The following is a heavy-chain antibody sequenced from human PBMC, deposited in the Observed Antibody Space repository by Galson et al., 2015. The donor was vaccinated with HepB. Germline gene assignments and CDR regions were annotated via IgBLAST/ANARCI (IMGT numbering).Heavy chain of an antibody. CDR3: ARGWNGDSIAGSFYYYGMDV. Sequence: SVKVSCKASGYTFTGYYMHWVRQAPGQGLEWMGWINPNSGGTNYAQKFQGRVTMTRDTSISTAYMELSRLRSDDTAVYYCARGWNGDSIAGSFYYYGMDVWGQGTTVTVSS. CDR1: GYTFTGYY. V-gene: IGHV1-2*02. J-gene: IGHJ6*02. CDR2: INPNSGGT. D-gene: IGHD4-17*01.